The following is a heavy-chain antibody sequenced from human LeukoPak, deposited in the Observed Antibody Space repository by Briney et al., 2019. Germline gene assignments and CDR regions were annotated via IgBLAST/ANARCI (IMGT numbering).Heavy chain of an antibody. CDR2: IYHSGST. Sequence: SETLSLTCAVSGGSISSSNWWSWVRPPLGKGLEWIGEIYHSGSTNYNPSLKSRVTISVDKSKNQFSLKLSSVTAADTAVYYCARDLTTVTSTAGDYWGQGTLVTVSS. V-gene: IGHV4-4*02. J-gene: IGHJ4*02. CDR1: GGSISSSNW. CDR3: ARDLTTVTSTAGDY. D-gene: IGHD4-17*01.